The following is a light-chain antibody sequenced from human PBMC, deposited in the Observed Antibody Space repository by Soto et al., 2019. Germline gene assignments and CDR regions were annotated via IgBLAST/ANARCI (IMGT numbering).Light chain of an antibody. J-gene: IGKJ4*01. CDR1: QSITNY. CDR2: AAS. CDR3: QPSNKNPPN. V-gene: IGKV1-39*01. Sequence: DIQMTQSPSALSASVGDRVTITCRASQSITNYLNWYQHKPGQAPNLLIYAASTLQAGVPSRFRGSWSGTGFTLPRSRLQPEDFATYFCQPSNKNPPNFCGGTKVDI.